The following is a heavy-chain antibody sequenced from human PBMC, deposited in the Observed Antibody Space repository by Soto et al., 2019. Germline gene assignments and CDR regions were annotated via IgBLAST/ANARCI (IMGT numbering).Heavy chain of an antibody. Sequence: ASVKVSCKASGYTFSDYAIHWVRQAPGQRPEWMGWVNAGNGNTKYSQKFQGRVTITRDTSASTAYMELSSLRPEDTAVYYCARSVVVPTAPDYWGQGTLVTVSS. CDR3: ARSVVVPTAPDY. J-gene: IGHJ4*02. D-gene: IGHD2-2*01. CDR2: VNAGNGNT. CDR1: GYTFSDYA. V-gene: IGHV1-3*01.